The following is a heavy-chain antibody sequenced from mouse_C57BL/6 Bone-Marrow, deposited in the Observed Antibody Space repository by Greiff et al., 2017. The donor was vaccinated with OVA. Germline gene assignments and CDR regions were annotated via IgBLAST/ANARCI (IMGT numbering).Heavy chain of an antibody. J-gene: IGHJ2*01. Sequence: VQLQQPGAELVKPGASVKMSCKASGYTFTSYWITWVKQRPGQGLEWIGDIYPGSGSTNYNEKFKSKATLTVDTSSSTAYMQLSSLTSEDSAVYYCARGSHYDYDPYYFDYWGQGTTLTVSS. CDR2: IYPGSGST. CDR3: ARGSHYDYDPYYFDY. V-gene: IGHV1-55*01. CDR1: GYTFTSYW. D-gene: IGHD2-4*01.